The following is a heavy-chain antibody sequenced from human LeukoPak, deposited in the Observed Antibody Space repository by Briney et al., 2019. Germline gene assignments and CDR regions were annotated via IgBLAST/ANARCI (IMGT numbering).Heavy chain of an antibody. V-gene: IGHV4-39*01. J-gene: IGHJ4*02. D-gene: IGHD3-22*01. CDR2: IYYSGST. Sequence: NPSETLFLTCTVSGGSISSSSYYWGWIRQPPGKGLEWIGSIYYSGSTYYNPSLKSRVTISVDTSENQFSLKLSSVTAADTAVYYCARYYYDSSGYYGDTFDYWGQGTLVTVSS. CDR3: ARYYYDSSGYYGDTFDY. CDR1: GGSISSSSYY.